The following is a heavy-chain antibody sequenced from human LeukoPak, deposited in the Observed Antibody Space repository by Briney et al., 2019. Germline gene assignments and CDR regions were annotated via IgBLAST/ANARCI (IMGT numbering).Heavy chain of an antibody. Sequence: ASVKVSCKASGCTFTSYGISWVRQAPGQGLEWMGWISAYNGNTNYAQKLQGRVTMTTDTSTSTAYMELRSLRSDDTAVYYCALDELGYYGSGKSLDYWGQGTLVTVSS. J-gene: IGHJ4*02. CDR1: GCTFTSYG. D-gene: IGHD3-10*01. CDR3: ALDELGYYGSGKSLDY. V-gene: IGHV1-18*01. CDR2: ISAYNGNT.